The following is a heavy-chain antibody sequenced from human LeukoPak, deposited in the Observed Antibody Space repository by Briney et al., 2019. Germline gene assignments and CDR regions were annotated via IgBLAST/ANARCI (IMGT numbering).Heavy chain of an antibody. CDR1: GFTFSSYA. D-gene: IGHD6-19*01. CDR3: AKPPGYSSGWYILDYFDY. V-gene: IGHV3-23*01. J-gene: IGHJ4*02. CDR2: ISGSGGST. Sequence: GGSLRLSCAASGFTFSSYAMSWVRQAPGKGLEWVSAISGSGGSTYYADSVKGRFTISRDNSKNTLYLQMNSLRAEDTAVYYCAKPPGYSSGWYILDYFDYWSQGTLVTVSS.